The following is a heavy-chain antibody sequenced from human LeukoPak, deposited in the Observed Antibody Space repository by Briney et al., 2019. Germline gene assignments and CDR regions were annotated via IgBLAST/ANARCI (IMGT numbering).Heavy chain of an antibody. D-gene: IGHD2-8*01. CDR2: ISVYNGDT. CDR3: ASARYCTKGVCYTPLDY. V-gene: IGHV1-18*01. CDR1: GFTFTNYG. Sequence: GASVKVSCKASGFTFTNYGISWVRQAPGQGLDWMGWISVYNGDTNYAQKLQGRVTMTTDTSTSTAYMELRSLRSDDTAVYYCASARYCTKGVCYTPLDYWGQGTLVTVSS. J-gene: IGHJ4*02.